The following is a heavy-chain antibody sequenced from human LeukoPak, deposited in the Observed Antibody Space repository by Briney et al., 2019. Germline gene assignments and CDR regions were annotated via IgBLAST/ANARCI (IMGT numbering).Heavy chain of an antibody. D-gene: IGHD3-10*01. CDR1: GYTLSRYW. CDR3: TTDTFGARDS. V-gene: IGHV3-74*01. CDR2: INEDGSST. Sequence: GGALRLSCAASGYTLSRYWMHWVRQGPGKGLVWVSRINEDGSSTSYAESVRGRFTISRDNAKNTLYLQMNSLSAEDAAVYYCTTDTFGARDSWGQGTLVTVSS. J-gene: IGHJ4*02.